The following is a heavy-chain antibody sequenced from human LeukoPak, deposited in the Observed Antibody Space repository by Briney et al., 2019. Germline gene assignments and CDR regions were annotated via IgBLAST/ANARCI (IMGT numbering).Heavy chain of an antibody. J-gene: IGHJ4*02. CDR2: IKPDGSAQ. CDR3: ARANNSSWHN. CDR1: GFTFSSNW. V-gene: IGHV3-7*01. Sequence: GGSLRLSCATSGFTFSSNWMSWVRHVPGRRLDWVANIKPDGSAQYYAASVKGRFTVSRDNAKNSLYLQMNSLRVEDTAVYYCARANNSSWHNRGQGTLVTVSA. D-gene: IGHD6-13*01.